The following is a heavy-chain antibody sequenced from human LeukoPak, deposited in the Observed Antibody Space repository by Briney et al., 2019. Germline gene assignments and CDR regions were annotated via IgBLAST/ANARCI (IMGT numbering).Heavy chain of an antibody. CDR2: INPSGGST. V-gene: IGHV1-46*01. CDR1: GYTFTSYY. CDR3: ARVLIHYDSSGYPNHDAFDI. D-gene: IGHD3-22*01. Sequence: ASVKVSCKASGYTFTSYYMHWVRQAPGQGLEWMGIINPSGGSTSYAQKFQGRVTMTRDTSTSTVYMELSSLRSEDTAVYYCARVLIHYDSSGYPNHDAFDIWGQGTMVTVSS. J-gene: IGHJ3*02.